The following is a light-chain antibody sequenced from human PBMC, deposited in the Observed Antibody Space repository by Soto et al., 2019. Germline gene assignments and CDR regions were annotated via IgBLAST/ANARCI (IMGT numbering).Light chain of an antibody. CDR3: QQRSNWL. V-gene: IGKV3-11*01. CDR2: DAS. J-gene: IGKJ3*01. Sequence: EIVMTQSPATLSVSPGERATLSCRASQSISSYLAWYQQKPGQAPRLLIYDASNRATGIPARFSGSGSGTDFTLTISSLEPEDFAVYYCQQRSNWLVGPGTKGEIK. CDR1: QSISSY.